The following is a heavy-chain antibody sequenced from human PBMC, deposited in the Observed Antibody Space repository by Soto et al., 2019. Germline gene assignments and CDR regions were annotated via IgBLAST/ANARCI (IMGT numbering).Heavy chain of an antibody. CDR3: ARGGYYDSSGSRNYYYYGMNV. J-gene: IGHJ6*02. V-gene: IGHV1-18*04. D-gene: IGHD3-22*01. CDR1: GYTFTSYG. Sequence: QAQLVQSGAEVKKPGASVKVSCKASGYTFTSYGINWVRQAPGQGLEWLGWISAYDGNTKYAQSVQGRVSMTTDTSTKTADMELRRLRSDDTAMYYCARGGYYDSSGSRNYYYYGMNVWGQGTTVSVSS. CDR2: ISAYDGNT.